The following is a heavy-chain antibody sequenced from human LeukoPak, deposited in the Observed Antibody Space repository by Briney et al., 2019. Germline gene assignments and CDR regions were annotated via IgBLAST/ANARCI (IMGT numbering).Heavy chain of an antibody. CDR1: GFTFSTYS. CDR3: AKSGYNYDSNAYPFIDY. V-gene: IGHV3-23*01. D-gene: IGHD3-22*01. CDR2: INDNGDTT. J-gene: IGHJ4*02. Sequence: PGGSLRLSCAASGFTFSTYSMSWVRQTPEKGLEWVSVINDNGDTTFYADSVRGRFTISRDNSKNTLYLEMSSLRAEDTAVYYCAKSGYNYDSNAYPFIDYWGQGTLVTVSS.